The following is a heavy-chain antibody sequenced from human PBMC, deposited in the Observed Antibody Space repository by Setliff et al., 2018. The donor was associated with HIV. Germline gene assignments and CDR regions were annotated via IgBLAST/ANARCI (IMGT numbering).Heavy chain of an antibody. CDR3: ARGEPTILVVPAAFFDS. Sequence: PGESLKISCAASGFTFSSYLMNWVRQAPGKGLEWVSYISNDGSSIHYADSVKGRFTISRDTAKKSLYLQMNSLRAEDTAVYYCARGEPTILVVPAAFFDSWGQGTLVTVSS. D-gene: IGHD2-2*01. V-gene: IGHV3-48*03. CDR1: GFTFSSYL. J-gene: IGHJ4*02. CDR2: ISNDGSSI.